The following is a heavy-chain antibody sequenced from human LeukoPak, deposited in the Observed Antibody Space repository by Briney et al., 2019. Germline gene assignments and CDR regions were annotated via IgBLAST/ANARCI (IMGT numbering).Heavy chain of an antibody. Sequence: GGSLRLSCAASGFTVSSNYMSWVRQAPGKGLEWVSVIYSGGSTYYADSVKGRFTISRDNSKNTLYLQMNSLRAEDTAVYYCARGYSSSSQAPFDYWGQGTLVTVSS. CDR2: IYSGGST. V-gene: IGHV3-53*01. J-gene: IGHJ4*02. CDR1: GFTVSSNY. D-gene: IGHD6-13*01. CDR3: ARGYSSSSQAPFDY.